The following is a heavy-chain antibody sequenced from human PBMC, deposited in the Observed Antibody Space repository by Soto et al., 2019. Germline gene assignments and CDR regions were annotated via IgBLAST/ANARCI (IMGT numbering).Heavy chain of an antibody. D-gene: IGHD3-10*01. CDR2: TYYRSKWYN. CDR1: GDSVSSNSAA. CDR3: ARGSTMVRGVIISPNYYYMDV. Sequence: SQTLSLTCVISGDSVSSNSAAWNWIRQSPSRGLEWLGRTYYRSKWYNDYAVSVKSRITINPDTSKNQFSLQLNSVTPEDTAVYYCARGSTMVRGVIISPNYYYMDVWGKGTTVTVSS. V-gene: IGHV6-1*01. J-gene: IGHJ6*03.